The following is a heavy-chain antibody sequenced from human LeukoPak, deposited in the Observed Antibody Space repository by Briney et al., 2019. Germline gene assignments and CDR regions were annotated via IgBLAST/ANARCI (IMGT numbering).Heavy chain of an antibody. CDR2: ISYDGSNK. J-gene: IGHJ4*02. Sequence: GGSLRLSCAASGFTFSSYGMHWVRQAPGKGLEWVAVISYDGSNKYYADSVKGRFTISRDNAKNSLYLQMNSLRAEDTAVYYCARIDLGIAAAGSYYFDYWGQGTLVTVSS. CDR3: ARIDLGIAAAGSYYFDY. V-gene: IGHV3-30*03. CDR1: GFTFSSYG. D-gene: IGHD6-13*01.